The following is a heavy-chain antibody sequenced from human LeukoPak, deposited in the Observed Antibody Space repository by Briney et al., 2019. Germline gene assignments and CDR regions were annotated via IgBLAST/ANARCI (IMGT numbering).Heavy chain of an antibody. Sequence: GGSLRLSCAASGFTFSDYYMTWIRQAPGKGLEWVSYISNSGNTIDYADSVKGRFTISRDNAKNSLYAQMNSLRAEDTAVYYCARIRGYSYGSDAFDIWGQGTMVTVSS. CDR1: GFTFSDYY. V-gene: IGHV3-11*01. CDR3: ARIRGYSYGSDAFDI. J-gene: IGHJ3*02. D-gene: IGHD5-18*01. CDR2: ISNSGNTI.